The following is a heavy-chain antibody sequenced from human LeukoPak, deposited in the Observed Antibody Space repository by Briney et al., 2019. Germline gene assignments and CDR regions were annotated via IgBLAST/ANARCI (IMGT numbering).Heavy chain of an antibody. CDR3: ARVYCSGGSCYDSRGWFDP. CDR1: GGSISSSNW. V-gene: IGHV4-4*02. J-gene: IGHJ5*02. D-gene: IGHD2-15*01. Sequence: SGTLSLTCAVSGGSISSSNWWSWIRQPPGKGLEWIGEIYHSGSTNYNPSLKSRVTISVDKSKTQFSLKLSSVTAADTAVYYCARVYCSGGSCYDSRGWFDPWGQGALVTVSS. CDR2: IYHSGST.